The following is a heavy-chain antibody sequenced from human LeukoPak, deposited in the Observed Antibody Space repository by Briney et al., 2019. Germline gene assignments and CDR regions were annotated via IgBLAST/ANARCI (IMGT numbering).Heavy chain of an antibody. CDR2: ISGSSGTI. D-gene: IGHD1-26*01. CDR3: ARAYRQGSYSFDY. J-gene: IGHJ4*02. CDR1: GFTFSSYS. V-gene: IGHV3-48*01. Sequence: PGGSLRLSCAASGFTFSSYSMNWVHQAPRKGLEWVSYISGSSGTIYFADSVKGRFTISRDNAKNSLYLQMNSLRAEDTAVYYCARAYRQGSYSFDYWGQGTLVTVSS.